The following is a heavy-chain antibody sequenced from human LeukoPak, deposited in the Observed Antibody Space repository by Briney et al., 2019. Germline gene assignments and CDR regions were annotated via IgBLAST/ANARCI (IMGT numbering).Heavy chain of an antibody. V-gene: IGHV3-30*02. CDR3: AKDRCSNGVGCYYYYMDV. CDR2: IRYDGSNK. J-gene: IGHJ6*03. D-gene: IGHD2-8*01. Sequence: GGSLRLSCAVSGFTFSSYGMHWVRQAPGKGLEWVAFIRYDGSNKYYADSVKGRFTISRDNSKNTLYLQMNSLRAEDTAVYYCAKDRCSNGVGCYYYYMDVWGKGTTVTISS. CDR1: GFTFSSYG.